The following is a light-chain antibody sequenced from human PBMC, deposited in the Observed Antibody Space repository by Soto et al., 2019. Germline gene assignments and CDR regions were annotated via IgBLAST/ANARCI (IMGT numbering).Light chain of an antibody. J-gene: IGKJ2*01. V-gene: IGKV1-39*01. CDR1: QSISTY. CDR2: AAS. CDR3: QQSHGIQYT. Sequence: DIQMTQSPFSLSASVGDRVTITCRASQSISTYVNWYQQKAAKAPKLLIYAASRLQSEVPSRFGGGGSDTEFPLTINSLQPEDVATYYCQQSHGIQYTFGQGTKLEI.